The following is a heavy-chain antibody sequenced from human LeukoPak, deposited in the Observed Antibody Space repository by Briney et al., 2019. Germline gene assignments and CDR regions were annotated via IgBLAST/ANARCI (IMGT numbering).Heavy chain of an antibody. J-gene: IGHJ6*02. Sequence: PSETLSLTCAVYGGSFSGYYWSWIRQPPGKGLEWIGYIYYSGSTYYNPSLKSRVTISVDTSKNQFSLKLSSVTAADTAVYYCATNDNPRYYYYGMDVWGQGTTVTVSS. CDR3: ATNDNPRYYYYGMDV. D-gene: IGHD1-14*01. CDR1: GGSFSGYY. CDR2: IYYSGST. V-gene: IGHV4-59*06.